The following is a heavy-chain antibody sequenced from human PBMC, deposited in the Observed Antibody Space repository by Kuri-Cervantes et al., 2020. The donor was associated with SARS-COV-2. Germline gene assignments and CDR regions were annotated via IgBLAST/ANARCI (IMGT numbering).Heavy chain of an antibody. CDR1: EFTFSSYG. V-gene: IGHV3-30*02. CDR2: IWYDGSNK. D-gene: IGHD4-11*01. Sequence: GGSLRLSCAASEFTFSSYGMHWVRQAPGKGLEWVAVIWYDGSNKYYADSVKGRFTISRDNSKNTLYLQMNSLRVDDAAVYYCAKLTRREDYNPFDFWGQGTLVTVSS. J-gene: IGHJ4*02. CDR3: AKLTRREDYNPFDF.